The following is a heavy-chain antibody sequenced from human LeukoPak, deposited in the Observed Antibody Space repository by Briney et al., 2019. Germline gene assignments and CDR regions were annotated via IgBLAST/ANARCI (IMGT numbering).Heavy chain of an antibody. V-gene: IGHV4-34*01. CDR2: INHSGST. D-gene: IGHD6-19*01. CDR3: ARLEYSSGWTKKYYFDY. CDR1: GGSFSGYY. J-gene: IGHJ4*02. Sequence: SETLSLTCAVYGGSFSGYYWTWIRQPPGKGLEWIGEINHSGSTNYNPFLKSRVTISVDTSKNQFSLKLSSVTAADTAVYYCARLEYSSGWTKKYYFDYWGQGTLVTVSS.